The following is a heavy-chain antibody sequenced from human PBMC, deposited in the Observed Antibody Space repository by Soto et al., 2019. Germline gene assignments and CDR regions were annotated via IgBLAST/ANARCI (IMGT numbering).Heavy chain of an antibody. D-gene: IGHD6-19*01. CDR1: GLTFSKYR. CDR3: ASVPGSPGYHGLDV. V-gene: IGHV3-7*03. Sequence: EVQLVESGGGLVQPGGSLRLSCATSGLTFSKYRMTWVRQAPGKGLQWVATIKHDGSEKSNLDSVEGRFTISRDNAKNSLPLQMNSLRVEDTAVYFCASVPGSPGYHGLDVWGQGTTVTVSS. CDR2: IKHDGSEK. J-gene: IGHJ6*02.